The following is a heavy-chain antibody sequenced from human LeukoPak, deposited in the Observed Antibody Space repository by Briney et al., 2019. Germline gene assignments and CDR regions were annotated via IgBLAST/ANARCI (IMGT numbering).Heavy chain of an antibody. Sequence: ASVKVSCKASGGTFSSYAISWVRQAPGQGLEWMRRIIPIFGTANYAQKFQGRVTITTDESTSTAYMELSSLRSEGTAVYYCARPRQDDFWSGTLASWGQGTLVTVSS. CDR3: ARPRQDDFWSGTLAS. CDR2: IIPIFGTA. V-gene: IGHV1-69*05. CDR1: GGTFSSYA. J-gene: IGHJ5*01. D-gene: IGHD3-3*01.